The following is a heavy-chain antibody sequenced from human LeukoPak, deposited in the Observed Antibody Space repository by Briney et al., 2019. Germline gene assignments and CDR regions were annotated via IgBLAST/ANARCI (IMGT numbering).Heavy chain of an antibody. CDR1: GASISIYY. Sequence: SETLSLTCTVSGASISIYYWNWIRQPPGKGLEWIGHISYSGSTNYNPSLKSRVTISVDTSKNQFSLKLTSVTAADSAIYYCAGDYGSGTGSYRFDYWGQGTVVTVSS. V-gene: IGHV4-59*12. CDR2: ISYSGST. CDR3: AGDYGSGTGSYRFDY. D-gene: IGHD3-10*01. J-gene: IGHJ4*02.